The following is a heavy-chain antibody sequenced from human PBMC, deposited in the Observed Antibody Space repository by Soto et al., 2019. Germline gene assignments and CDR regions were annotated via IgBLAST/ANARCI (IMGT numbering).Heavy chain of an antibody. CDR2: ISYDGSNK. CDR1: GFTFSSYA. D-gene: IGHD3-10*01. J-gene: IGHJ6*02. Sequence: GGSLRLSCAASGFTFSSYAMHWVRQAPGKGLEWVAVISYDGSNKYYADSVKGRSTISRDNSKNTLYLQMNSLRAEDTAVYYCARKVGIFYYGSGSSLRSYYYYGMDVWGQGTTVTVSS. CDR3: ARKVGIFYYGSGSSLRSYYYYGMDV. V-gene: IGHV3-30-3*01.